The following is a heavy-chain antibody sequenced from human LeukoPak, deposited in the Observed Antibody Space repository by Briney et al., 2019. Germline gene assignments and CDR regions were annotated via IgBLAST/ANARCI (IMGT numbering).Heavy chain of an antibody. J-gene: IGHJ4*02. V-gene: IGHV4-31*03. CDR2: IYYSGST. CDR1: GGSISSGGYY. D-gene: IGHD2-21*02. Sequence: SQTLSLTCTVSGGSISSGGYYWSWIRQHPGKGLEWIGYIYYSGSTYYNPSLKSRVTISVDTSKNQFSLKLSSVTAADTAVYYCARALAYCGGDCSPPFDYWGRGTLVTVSS. CDR3: ARALAYCGGDCSPPFDY.